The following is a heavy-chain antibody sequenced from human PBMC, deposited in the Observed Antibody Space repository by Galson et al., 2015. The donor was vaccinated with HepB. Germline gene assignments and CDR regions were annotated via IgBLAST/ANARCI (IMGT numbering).Heavy chain of an antibody. CDR2: INPNSGGT. Sequence: SVKVSCKASGYTFTSYYMHWVRQAPGQGLEWMGWINPNSGGTNYAQKFQGRVTMTRDTSISTAYMELSRLRSDDTAVYYCARENVGRHYYDSSGLPGGYWGQGTLVTVSS. J-gene: IGHJ4*02. CDR3: ARENVGRHYYDSSGLPGGY. V-gene: IGHV1-2*02. CDR1: GYTFTSYY. D-gene: IGHD3-22*01.